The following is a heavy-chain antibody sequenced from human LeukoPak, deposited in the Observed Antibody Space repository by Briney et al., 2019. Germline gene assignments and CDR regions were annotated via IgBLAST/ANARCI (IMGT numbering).Heavy chain of an antibody. V-gene: IGHV3-23*01. CDR2: ISGSGGST. Sequence: RSGGSLRLSCAASRFTFSNYAMSWVRQAPGKGLEWVSTISGSGGSTYYADSVKGRFTISRDNSKNTLHLQMNSLRAEDTAVYYCAKSAYYDSSGFYREYYFDYWGQGTLVTVSS. CDR3: AKSAYYDSSGFYREYYFDY. D-gene: IGHD3-22*01. CDR1: RFTFSNYA. J-gene: IGHJ4*01.